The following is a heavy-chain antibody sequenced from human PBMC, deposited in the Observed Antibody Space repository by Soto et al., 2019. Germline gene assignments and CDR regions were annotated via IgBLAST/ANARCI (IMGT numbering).Heavy chain of an antibody. CDR2: ISGYNGKT. CDR1: GYTFSSYG. V-gene: IGHV1-18*01. Sequence: ASVKVSCKASGYTFSSYGISWVRQAPGQGFEWMGWISGYNGKTSYAEKFQGRVTMSTDTSTSTAYMELRSLRSDDTAVYYCAKEGGITKIVVAPYNRFDPWGQGTLVTVSS. CDR3: AKEGGITKIVVAPYNRFDP. J-gene: IGHJ5*02. D-gene: IGHD3-22*01.